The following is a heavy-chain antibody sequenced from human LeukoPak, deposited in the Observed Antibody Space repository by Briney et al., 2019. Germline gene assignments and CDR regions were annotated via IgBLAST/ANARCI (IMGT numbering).Heavy chain of an antibody. CDR2: INYSGST. CDR1: GGSISSHY. CDR3: ARGPFLGY. D-gene: IGHD2/OR15-2a*01. V-gene: IGHV4-59*11. J-gene: IGHJ4*02. Sequence: SETLSLTCTVSGGSISSHYWSWIRQPPGKGLEWIGYINYSGSTNYNPSLKSRVTISVDTSKNQFSLKLSSVTAADTAVYYCARGPFLGYWGQGTLVTVSS.